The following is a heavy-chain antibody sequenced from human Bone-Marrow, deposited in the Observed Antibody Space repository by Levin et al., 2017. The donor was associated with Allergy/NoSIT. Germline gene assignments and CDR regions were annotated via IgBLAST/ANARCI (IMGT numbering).Heavy chain of an antibody. CDR1: GFIFSNYG. CDR2: ISFDGSNK. J-gene: IGHJ3*02. CDR3: VKGRWGGTYPHDAFDI. Sequence: GGSLRLSCEASGFIFSNYGMHWVRQAPGKGLEWVAVISFDGSNKYYVDSVQGRFTISRDNSKNTLYLQMNSLTPEDTAVYNCVKGRWGGTYPHDAFDIWGQGTMVTVSS. D-gene: IGHD1-26*01. V-gene: IGHV3-30*18.